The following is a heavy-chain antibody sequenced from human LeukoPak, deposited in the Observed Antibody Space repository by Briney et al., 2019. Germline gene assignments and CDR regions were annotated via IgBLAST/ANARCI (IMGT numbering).Heavy chain of an antibody. CDR2: IYYSGST. V-gene: IGHV4-39*07. D-gene: IGHD3-16*01. J-gene: IGHJ5*02. CDR1: GGSISSSSYY. CDR3: ARERLGTFDP. Sequence: SETLSLTCTVSGGSISSSSYYWGWIRQPPGKGLEWIGSIYYSGSTYYNPSLKSRVTISVDTSKNQFSLKLSSVTAADTAVYYCARERLGTFDPWGQGTLVTVSS.